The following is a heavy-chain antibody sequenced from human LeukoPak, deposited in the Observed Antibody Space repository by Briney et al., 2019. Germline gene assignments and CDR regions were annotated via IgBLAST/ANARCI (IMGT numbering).Heavy chain of an antibody. CDR1: GFTLSDYA. Sequence: GGSLRLSCSASGFTLSDYAMHWVRQAPGKRLEFVSSISYDGGSTYYVDSVKGRFTISRDSSKNTLYLQMSSLRAEDTAVYYCVKDPYGGFDIWGQGTMVTVSS. CDR3: VKDPYGGFDI. J-gene: IGHJ3*02. V-gene: IGHV3-64*03. CDR2: ISYDGGST. D-gene: IGHD4-23*01.